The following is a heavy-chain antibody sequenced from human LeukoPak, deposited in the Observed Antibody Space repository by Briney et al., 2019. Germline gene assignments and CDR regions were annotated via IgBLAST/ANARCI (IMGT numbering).Heavy chain of an antibody. J-gene: IGHJ4*02. D-gene: IGHD3-22*01. V-gene: IGHV3-53*01. CDR2: IYSGGST. Sequence: GGSLRLSCAASGFSFNNYFMNWVRQAPGKGLEWVSVIYSGGSTYYADSVKGRFTISRDNSKNTLYLQMNSLRAEDTAVYYCASGPNYYDSSGYVDYWGQGTLVTVSS. CDR3: ASGPNYYDSSGYVDY. CDR1: GFSFNNYF.